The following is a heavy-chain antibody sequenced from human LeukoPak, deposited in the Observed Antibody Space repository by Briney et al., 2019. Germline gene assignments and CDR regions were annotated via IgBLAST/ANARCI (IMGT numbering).Heavy chain of an antibody. CDR1: GGSISSSSFY. CDR2: IDCSGST. Sequence: SETLSLTCTVSGGSISSSSFYWDWIRQPPGKGLEWIGSIDCSGSTYYNPSLKTRVAISVDTSTNQYSLRLSSVTAADTAVYYCARDRGHYDSSGYLFDYWGQGTLVTVSS. CDR3: ARDRGHYDSSGYLFDY. J-gene: IGHJ4*02. V-gene: IGHV4-39*07. D-gene: IGHD3-22*01.